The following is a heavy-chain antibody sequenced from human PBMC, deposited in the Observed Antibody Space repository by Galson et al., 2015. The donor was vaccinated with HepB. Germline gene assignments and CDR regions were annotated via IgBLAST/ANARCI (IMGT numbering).Heavy chain of an antibody. V-gene: IGHV1-69*10. Sequence: SVKVSCKASGVTFSSYTINWVRQAPGQGLQWVGRIIPILGIEDYAHKFQGRVTNTADKSTSTAYMELSSLTSEDTAVYYCARGVVVAAHWFDPWSQGTLVTVSS. J-gene: IGHJ5*02. CDR2: IIPILGIE. CDR1: GVTFSSYT. CDR3: ARGVVVAAHWFDP. D-gene: IGHD2-15*01.